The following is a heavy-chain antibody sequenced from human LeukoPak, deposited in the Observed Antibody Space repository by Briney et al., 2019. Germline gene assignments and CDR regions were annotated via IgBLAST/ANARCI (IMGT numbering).Heavy chain of an antibody. D-gene: IGHD3-16*01. CDR2: ISSGGSTI. CDR3: ARVPHGVDY. CDR1: GFTFSDYY. V-gene: IGHV3-11*01. Sequence: WGSLRLSSAASGFTFSDYYMSWIRHAPGQGLEWFSYISSGGSTIYYADPVKGRFTISRDNAKNSLYLQMNSLRAEDTAVYYCARVPHGVDYWGQGTLVTVSS. J-gene: IGHJ4*02.